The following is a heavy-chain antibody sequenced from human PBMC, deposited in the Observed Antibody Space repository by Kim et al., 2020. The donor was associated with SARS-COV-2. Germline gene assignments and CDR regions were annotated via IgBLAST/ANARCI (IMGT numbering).Heavy chain of an antibody. D-gene: IGHD3-22*01. CDR1: GGTFSSYA. CDR3: ARDYYYDSSGYYPY. CDR2: IIPILGIA. J-gene: IGHJ3*01. Sequence: SVKVSCKASGGTFSSYAISWVRQAPGQGLEWMGRIIPILGIANYAQKFQGRVTITADKSTSTAYMELSSLRSEDTAVYYCARDYYYDSSGYYPYWGQGTMVTVSS. V-gene: IGHV1-69*04.